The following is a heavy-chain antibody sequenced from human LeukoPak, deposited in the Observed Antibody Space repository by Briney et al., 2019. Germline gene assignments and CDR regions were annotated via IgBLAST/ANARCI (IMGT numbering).Heavy chain of an antibody. D-gene: IGHD4-11*01. CDR3: ARTQGWGTVRTGYYYGMDV. V-gene: IGHV4-59*08. Sequence: PSETLSLTCTASGGSISGSYWSWIRQPPGKGLEWIGYIYYSETYYNPSLKSRVTISLDTSKNQFSLKLRFVTAADTAVYYCARTQGWGTVRTGYYYGMDVWGQGTTVTVSS. CDR2: IYYSET. J-gene: IGHJ6*02. CDR1: GGSISGSY.